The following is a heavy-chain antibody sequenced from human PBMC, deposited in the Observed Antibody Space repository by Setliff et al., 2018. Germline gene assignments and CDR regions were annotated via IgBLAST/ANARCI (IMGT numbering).Heavy chain of an antibody. CDR1: GYSFNDYG. Sequence: ASVKVSCKASGYSFNDYGVSWVRQAPGQGLEWMGWISGFTGFTQYSQKFKGRVAVTIDKSTSTAYMDLTSLRSEDTAVYYCARAGLAAAGRKGVFDHWGQGTLVTVSS. V-gene: IGHV1-18*01. D-gene: IGHD6-25*01. CDR2: ISGFTGFT. CDR3: ARAGLAAAGRKGVFDH. J-gene: IGHJ4*02.